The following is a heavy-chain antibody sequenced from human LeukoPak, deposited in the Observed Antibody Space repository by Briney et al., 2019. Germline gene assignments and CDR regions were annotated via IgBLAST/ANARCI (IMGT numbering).Heavy chain of an antibody. CDR2: IYPSDSDT. CDR3: ARYCDTTSCYRY. V-gene: IGHV5-51*01. D-gene: IGHD2-2*01. CDR1: GYTFTNYW. Sequence: GESLKISCQGSGYTFTNYWIGWVRQMPGKGLEWMGIIYPSDSDTIYNPSFQGQVTISVDKSTNTAYLQWSSLKASGTAMYFCARYCDTTSCYRYWGQGTLVTVSS. J-gene: IGHJ4*02.